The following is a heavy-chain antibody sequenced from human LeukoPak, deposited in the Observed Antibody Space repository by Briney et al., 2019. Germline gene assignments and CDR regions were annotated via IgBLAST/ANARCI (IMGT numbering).Heavy chain of an antibody. Sequence: SETLSLTCAVSGGSVSGFYWSWLRQSPGTGLEWIGEINHRVTTNYNPSFTARLTMSPEMSRHEFSLKMTSLTAADTAVYYCARPPYCSSTSCYRAFDIWGQGTMVTVSS. V-gene: IGHV4-34*01. D-gene: IGHD2-2*01. CDR2: INHRVTT. CDR1: GGSVSGFY. CDR3: ARPPYCSSTSCYRAFDI. J-gene: IGHJ3*02.